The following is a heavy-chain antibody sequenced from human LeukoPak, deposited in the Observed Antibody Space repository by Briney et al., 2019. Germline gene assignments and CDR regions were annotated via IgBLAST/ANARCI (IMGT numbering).Heavy chain of an antibody. CDR3: ARDSWVAAAGTVDYYYYGMDV. CDR2: IKSKTDGGTT. J-gene: IGHJ6*02. CDR1: GFTFSNAW. V-gene: IGHV3-15*01. D-gene: IGHD6-13*01. Sequence: PGGSLRLSCAASGFTFSNAWMSWVRQAPGKGLEWVGRIKSKTDGGTTDYAAPVKGRFTISRDDSKNTLYLQMNSLRAEDTAVYYCARDSWVAAAGTVDYYYYGMDVWGQGTTVTVSS.